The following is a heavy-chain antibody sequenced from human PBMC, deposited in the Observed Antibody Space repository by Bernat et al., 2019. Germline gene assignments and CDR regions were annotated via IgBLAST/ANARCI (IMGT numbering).Heavy chain of an antibody. V-gene: IGHV3-30*01. CDR1: GFTFSSYA. CDR2: ISYDGSNK. J-gene: IGHJ4*02. Sequence: QVPLVESGGGVVQPGRSLRLSCAASGFTFSSYAMHWVRQAPGKGLEWVAIISYDGSNKYYADSVKGRFTISRDNSKNTLYLQMNSLRAEDTAVYYCARDSKVSSSWYHFDYWGQGTLVTVSS. D-gene: IGHD6-13*01. CDR3: ARDSKVSSSWYHFDY.